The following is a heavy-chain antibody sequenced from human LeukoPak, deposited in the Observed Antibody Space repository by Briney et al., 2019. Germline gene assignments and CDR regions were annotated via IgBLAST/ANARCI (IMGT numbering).Heavy chain of an antibody. CDR2: SHYSGDT. CDR1: GVSIYSHD. V-gene: IGHV4-59*11. CDR3: AKGEYSRTSYYHYYMDV. J-gene: IGHJ6*03. D-gene: IGHD6-6*01. Sequence: PSETLSLTCTVSGVSIYSHDWSWIRQSPGKGLEWLGYSHYSGDTRYNPSLKNRVTISLDTCKNKFSLRLSSVTAADTAVYFCAKGEYSRTSYYHYYMDVWGKGTTVTVSS.